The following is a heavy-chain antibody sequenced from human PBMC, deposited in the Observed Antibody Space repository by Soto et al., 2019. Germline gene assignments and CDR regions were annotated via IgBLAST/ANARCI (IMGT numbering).Heavy chain of an antibody. V-gene: IGHV1-46*03. Sequence: ASVKVSCKASGYTFTSYYMHWVRQAPGQGLEWMGIINPSGGSTSYAQKFQGRVTMTRDTSTSTVYMELSSLRSEDTAVYYCATQLLGGHMDVWGKGTTVTVSS. D-gene: IGHD1-1*01. CDR1: GYTFTSYY. CDR2: INPSGGST. J-gene: IGHJ6*03. CDR3: ATQLLGGHMDV.